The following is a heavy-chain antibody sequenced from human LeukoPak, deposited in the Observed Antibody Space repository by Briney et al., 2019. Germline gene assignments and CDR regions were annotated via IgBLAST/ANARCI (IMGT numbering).Heavy chain of an antibody. CDR2: INPNSGNT. CDR3: ARGRGAYYYYYMDV. J-gene: IGHJ6*03. V-gene: IGHV1-8*03. D-gene: IGHD3-10*01. CDR1: GYPFTGYY. Sequence: ASVRVSCKASGYPFTGYYIHWVRQAPGQGLEWMGWINPNSGNTGYAQKFQGRVTITRNTSISTAYMELSSLRSEDTAVYYCARGRGAYYYYYMDVWGKGTTVTVSS.